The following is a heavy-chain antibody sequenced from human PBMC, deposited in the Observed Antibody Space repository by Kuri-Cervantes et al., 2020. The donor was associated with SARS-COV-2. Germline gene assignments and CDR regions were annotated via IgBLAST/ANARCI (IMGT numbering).Heavy chain of an antibody. CDR2: ISAYNGNT. CDR1: GYTFTSYG. Sequence: ASVKVSCKVSGYTFTSYGISWVRQAPGQGLEWMGWISAYNGNTNYAQKFQGRVTMTRDTSTSTVYMELSSLRSEDTAVYYCARAHMTTVTPFDYWGQGTLVTVSS. D-gene: IGHD4-17*01. CDR3: ARAHMTTVTPFDY. J-gene: IGHJ4*02. V-gene: IGHV1-18*01.